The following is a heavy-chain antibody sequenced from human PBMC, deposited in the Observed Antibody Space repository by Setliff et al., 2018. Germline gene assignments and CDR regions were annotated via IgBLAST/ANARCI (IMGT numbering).Heavy chain of an antibody. Sequence: ASVKVSCKASGYTFTSHYMHWVRQAPGLGLEWMGTINPSSGRTSYAQKFQGRVTMTRDTSTSTVYMDVSSLRSEDTAVYYCARDVLPYHYEGAFDIWGQGTMVTVSS. CDR3: ARDVLPYHYEGAFDI. D-gene: IGHD3-22*01. CDR1: GYTFTSHY. CDR2: INPSSGRT. V-gene: IGHV1-46*01. J-gene: IGHJ3*02.